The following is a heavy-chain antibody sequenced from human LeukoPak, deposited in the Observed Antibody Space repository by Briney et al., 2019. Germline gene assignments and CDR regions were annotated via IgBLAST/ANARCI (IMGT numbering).Heavy chain of an antibody. CDR2: ISSSGSTT. CDR1: GFTFSNYE. D-gene: IGHD3-10*02. J-gene: IGHJ4*02. CDR3: ARMFEI. Sequence: PGGSLRLSCVASGFTFSNYEMNWVRQAPGKGLEWVSYISSSGSTTYYADSVKGRFTISRDNAKNSLFLQMNSLRAEDTAVYFCARMFEIWGQGTLFTVSS. V-gene: IGHV3-48*03.